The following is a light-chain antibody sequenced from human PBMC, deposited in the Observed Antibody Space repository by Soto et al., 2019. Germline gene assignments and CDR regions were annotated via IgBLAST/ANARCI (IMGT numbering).Light chain of an antibody. CDR3: QQLWTYPLT. CDR2: AAS. J-gene: IGKJ4*01. V-gene: IGKV1-9*01. Sequence: DTQLTQSPSVLSASVGDRVTITCRASQDVSRSLGWYQQKPGKAPKLLIAAASTLHSGVPSRFSGSGSDTDFTLTISNLQPEDFATYYCQQLWTYPLTFGGGTKVDIK. CDR1: QDVSRS.